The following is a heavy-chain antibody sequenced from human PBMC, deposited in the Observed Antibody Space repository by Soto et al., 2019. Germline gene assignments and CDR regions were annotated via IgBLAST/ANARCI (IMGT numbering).Heavy chain of an antibody. D-gene: IGHD6-13*01. CDR1: GGTFSSYT. CDR2: IIPILGIA. J-gene: IGHJ4*02. CDR3: ASLATADTLDY. V-gene: IGHV1-69*02. Sequence: QVQLVQSGAEVKKPGSSVKVSCKASGGTFSSYTISRVRQAPGQGLEWMGRIIPILGIANYAQKFQGRVTITADKSTSTAYMELSSLRSEDTAVYYCASLATADTLDYWGQGTLVTVSS.